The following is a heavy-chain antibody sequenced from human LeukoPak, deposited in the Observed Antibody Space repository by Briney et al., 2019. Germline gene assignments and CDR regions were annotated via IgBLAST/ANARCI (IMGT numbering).Heavy chain of an antibody. J-gene: IGHJ4*02. CDR1: GYTFTSYD. D-gene: IGHD3-10*01. CDR3: ARGITYYGSGSYPL. V-gene: IGHV1-8*03. CDR2: MNPNSGNT. Sequence: ASVKVSCKASGYTFTSYDINWVRQATGQGLEWMGWMNPNSGNTGYAQKFQGRVTITRNTSISTAYMELSSLRSEDTAVYYCARGITYYGSGSYPLWGQGTLVILSS.